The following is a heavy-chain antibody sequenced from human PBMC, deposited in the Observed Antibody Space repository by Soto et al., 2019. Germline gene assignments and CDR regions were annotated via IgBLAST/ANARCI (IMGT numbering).Heavy chain of an antibody. CDR3: ARRHDSSGGVSGVDV. D-gene: IGHD3-22*01. CDR2: ISPSGGST. V-gene: IGHV3-23*01. CDR1: GFTFRSYA. J-gene: IGHJ6*02. Sequence: GGSLRLSCEASGFTFRSYAMSWVRQGPGKGPEWVSVISPSGGSTNYADSVKGRSTITRDNSKNTVYLQMNSLRAEDTAVYYCARRHDSSGGVSGVDVWGQGTTVTVSS.